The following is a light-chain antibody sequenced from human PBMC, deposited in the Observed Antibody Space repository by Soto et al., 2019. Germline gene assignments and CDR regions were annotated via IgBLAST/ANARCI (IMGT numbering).Light chain of an antibody. CDR1: SSNIGAGYD. CDR3: QSYDSSLSAVV. Sequence: QSVLTQPPPVSGAPGQRVTISCTGSSSNIGAGYDVHWYQQLPGTAPKLLIYGNGNRPSGVPDRFSGSKSGTSASLVITGLQAEDEADYYCQSYDSSLSAVVFGGGTKLTVL. V-gene: IGLV1-40*01. J-gene: IGLJ2*01. CDR2: GNG.